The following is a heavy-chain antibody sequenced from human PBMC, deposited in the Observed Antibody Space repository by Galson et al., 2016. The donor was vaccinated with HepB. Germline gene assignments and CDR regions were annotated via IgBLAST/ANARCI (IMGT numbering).Heavy chain of an antibody. J-gene: IGHJ4*02. V-gene: IGHV3-7*01. CDR2: IKGDGSDQ. D-gene: IGHD6-6*01. CDR3: ARDGHSSSPDFDY. Sequence: SLRLSCAASGFSFSNYWMYWLRQAPGKGLEWVANIKGDGSDQNYVDSVNSRFTVSRDNPKNLLYLQMNSLRAEDTAVYYCARDGHSSSPDFDYWGQGTLVTVSS. CDR1: GFSFSNYW.